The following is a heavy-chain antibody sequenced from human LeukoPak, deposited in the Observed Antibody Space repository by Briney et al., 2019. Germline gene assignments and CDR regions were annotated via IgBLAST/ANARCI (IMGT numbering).Heavy chain of an antibody. J-gene: IGHJ6*03. V-gene: IGHV4-38-2*02. CDR2: IYHSGST. CDR1: GYSISSGYY. CDR3: AKEAAAGGFDDYYHYMDV. D-gene: IGHD6-13*01. Sequence: SETLSLTCTVYGYSISSGYYWGWIRQPPGKGLEWIGSIYHSGSTYYNPSLKSRVTILVDTSKNQFSLKLSSVTAADTAVYYCAKEAAAGGFDDYYHYMDVWGKGTTVTVSS.